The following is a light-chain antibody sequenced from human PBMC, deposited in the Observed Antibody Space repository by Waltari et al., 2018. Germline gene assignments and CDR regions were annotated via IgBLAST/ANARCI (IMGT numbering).Light chain of an antibody. J-gene: IGKJ2*02. V-gene: IGKV4-1*01. CDR2: WAS. CDR1: QSVLYSPNNKNY. Sequence: DIVMTQSPDSLAVSLGERATINCKSSQSVLYSPNNKNYLAWFQQKQGQPPKRLIYWASTRESVVPDRFSGSGSVTDFTLTISSLQAEDVAIYYCQQYATTPRTFGQGTKLEIK. CDR3: QQYATTPRT.